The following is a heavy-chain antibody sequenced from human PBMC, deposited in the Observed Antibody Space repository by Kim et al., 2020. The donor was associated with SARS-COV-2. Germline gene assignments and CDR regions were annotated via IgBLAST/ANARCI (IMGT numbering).Heavy chain of an antibody. CDR1: EFTFSSSA. CDR2: IKDRGDST. Sequence: GGSLRLSCAASEFTFSSSAMSWVRQAPGKGLEWVSTIKDRGDSTYYADSMQGRFTISRDNSRNTLYLQMHSLRAEDTAVYFCAKSHSIVVVASGRSNWFGRWSRGTLDTVSS. D-gene: IGHD2-2*01. J-gene: IGHJ5*02. V-gene: IGHV3-23*01. CDR3: AKSHSIVVVASGRSNWFGR.